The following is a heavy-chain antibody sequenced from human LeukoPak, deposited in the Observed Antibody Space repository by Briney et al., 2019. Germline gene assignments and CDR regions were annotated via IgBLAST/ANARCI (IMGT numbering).Heavy chain of an antibody. CDR2: IYYSGST. D-gene: IGHD6-13*01. Sequence: SETLSLTCTVSGGSISSSSYYWGWIRQPPGKGLEWIGSIYYSGSTYYNPSLKSRVTMSVDTSKNQFSLKLSSVTAADTAVYYCARLSSSWYGGGYYFDYWGQGTLVTVSS. CDR1: GGSISSSSYY. CDR3: ARLSSSWYGGGYYFDY. J-gene: IGHJ4*02. V-gene: IGHV4-39*07.